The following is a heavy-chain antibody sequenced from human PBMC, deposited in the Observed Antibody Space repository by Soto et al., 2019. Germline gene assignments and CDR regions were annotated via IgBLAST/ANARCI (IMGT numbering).Heavy chain of an antibody. V-gene: IGHV3-30*18. J-gene: IGHJ6*03. CDR1: GFTFSSYG. D-gene: IGHD1-1*01. CDR2: ISYDGSNK. CDR3: AKDKVRGAPSYYMDV. Sequence: GGSLRLSCAASGFTFSSYGMHWVRQAPGKGLEWVAVISYDGSNKYYADSVKGRFTISRDNSKNTLYLQMNSLRAEDTAVYYCAKDKVRGAPSYYMDVWGKGTTVTVSS.